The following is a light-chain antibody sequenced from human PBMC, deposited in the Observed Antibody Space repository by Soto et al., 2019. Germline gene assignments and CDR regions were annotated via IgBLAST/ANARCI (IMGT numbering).Light chain of an antibody. CDR3: QQYDSWPRT. CDR2: GAS. Sequence: EIVMTQSPATLSVSPGERATLSCRASRSVASNLAWYQQTPGQAPRPLIYGASSRATGVPARFSGSGSGTEFTLTISSLQSEDFAVYYCQQYDSWPRTFGQGTKVEIK. V-gene: IGKV3-15*01. CDR1: RSVASN. J-gene: IGKJ2*01.